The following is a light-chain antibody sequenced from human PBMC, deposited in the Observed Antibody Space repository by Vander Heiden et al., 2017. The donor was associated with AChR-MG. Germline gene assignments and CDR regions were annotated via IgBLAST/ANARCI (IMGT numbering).Light chain of an antibody. J-gene: IGLJ2*01. CDR1: SSDVGGYNY. CDR2: EVS. V-gene: IGLV2-14*01. CDR3: SSYTSSSTWV. Sequence: QSALTQPASVSGSPGQSITISCTGTSSDVGGYNYVSWYQQHPGNAPKLMSYEVSNRPSGVSNRFSGSKSGNTASLTISGLQAEDEAYYYCSSYTSSSTWVFGGGTKLTVL.